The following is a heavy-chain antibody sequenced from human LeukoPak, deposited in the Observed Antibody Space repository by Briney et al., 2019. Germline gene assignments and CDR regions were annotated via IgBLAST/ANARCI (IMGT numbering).Heavy chain of an antibody. CDR1: GGSISSSNW. CDR3: AREQNYYGSGSFLGGIDY. Sequence: SETLSLTCAVSGGSISSSNWWSWVRQPPGKGLEWIGEIYHSGSTNYNPSLKSRVTISVDKSKNQFSLKLSSVTAADTAVYYCAREQNYYGSGSFLGGIDYWGQGTLVTVSS. V-gene: IGHV4-4*02. CDR2: IYHSGST. D-gene: IGHD3-10*01. J-gene: IGHJ4*02.